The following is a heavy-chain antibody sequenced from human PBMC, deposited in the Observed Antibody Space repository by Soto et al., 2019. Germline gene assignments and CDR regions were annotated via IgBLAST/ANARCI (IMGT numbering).Heavy chain of an antibody. J-gene: IGHJ3*01. CDR3: AKTDSGSGIYGAFDF. CDR2: VTGTGSST. V-gene: IGHV3-23*01. CDR1: GFTFSSYA. Sequence: PGGSLRLSCAASGFTFSSYAMSWVRQAPGKGLEWVSTVTGTGSSTYYADSVKGRFTISRDNSKNTLYLQMNSLRAEDSAIFYCAKTDSGSGIYGAFDFWGQGTMVT. D-gene: IGHD3-10*01.